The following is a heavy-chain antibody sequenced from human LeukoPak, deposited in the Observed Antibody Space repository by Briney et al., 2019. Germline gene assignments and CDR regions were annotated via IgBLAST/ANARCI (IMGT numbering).Heavy chain of an antibody. CDR1: GGSVSHSNYY. CDR2: IYYSGST. CDR3: ARERGGLDILTGYYYYMDV. J-gene: IGHJ6*03. Sequence: SETLSLTCTVSGGSVSHSNYYWDWIRQPPGKGLEWIGDIYYSGSTHYNPSLKSRVTISVDTSKNQFSLKLSSVTAADTAVYYCARERGGLDILTGYYYYMDVWGKGTTVTVSS. V-gene: IGHV4-39*07. D-gene: IGHD3-9*01.